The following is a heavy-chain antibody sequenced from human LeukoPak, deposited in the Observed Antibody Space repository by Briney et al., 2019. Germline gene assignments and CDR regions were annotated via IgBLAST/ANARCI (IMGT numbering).Heavy chain of an antibody. CDR1: GFTFSSYA. V-gene: IGHV3-23*01. Sequence: GGSRLLSGAASGFTFSSYAMGGGRRAPGKGREGVSAISGSGGSPYYADSVKGRFTISRDNSKNTLYLQMNSLRAEDTAVYYCAKDGDGYNIFQWYFDYWGQGTLVTVSS. D-gene: IGHD5-24*01. CDR2: ISGSGGSP. J-gene: IGHJ4*02. CDR3: AKDGDGYNIFQWYFDY.